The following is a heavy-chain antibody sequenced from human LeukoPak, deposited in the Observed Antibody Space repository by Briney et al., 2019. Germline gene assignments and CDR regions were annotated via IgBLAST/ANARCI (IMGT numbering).Heavy chain of an antibody. CDR1: GFTFNNYA. V-gene: IGHV3-23*01. CDR3: ARARGGYDLDY. Sequence: GGSLRLSCKASGFTFNNYAVTWVRQPPGKGLEWVSAISGTGATIFYADSVKGRFTISRDNVKNSLYLQMNSLRVEDTAVYYCARARGGYDLDYWGQGTLVTVSS. CDR2: ISGTGATI. D-gene: IGHD5-12*01. J-gene: IGHJ4*02.